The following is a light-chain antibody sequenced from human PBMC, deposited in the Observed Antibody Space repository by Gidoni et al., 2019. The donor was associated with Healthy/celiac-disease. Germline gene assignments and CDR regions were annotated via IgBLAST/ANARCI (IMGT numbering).Light chain of an antibody. J-gene: IGKJ4*01. CDR3: MQALQTPLT. V-gene: IGKV2-28*01. Sequence: DIVMNQSPLSLPVTPGEPASISCSASQSLLHSDGYNYFDWYLQKPGQSPQLLIYLGSNRASGLPDRFSGSGSGTDFTLKISRVAADDVGVYYCMQALQTPLTFGGGTKVEIK. CDR1: QSLLHSDGYNY. CDR2: LGS.